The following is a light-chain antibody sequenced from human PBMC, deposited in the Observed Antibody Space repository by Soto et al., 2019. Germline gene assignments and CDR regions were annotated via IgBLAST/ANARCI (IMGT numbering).Light chain of an antibody. CDR2: EVT. Sequence: QSALTQPPSASGSPGQSVTISCTGASSDVGGSDYVSWYQQLPGKAPKLILYEVTKRPAGVPDRFSGSKSGNTASLTVSGLQADDESYYYCPSFARGNNPHVLFGGGTKLTVL. CDR1: SSDVGGSDY. J-gene: IGLJ2*01. V-gene: IGLV2-8*01. CDR3: PSFARGNNPHVL.